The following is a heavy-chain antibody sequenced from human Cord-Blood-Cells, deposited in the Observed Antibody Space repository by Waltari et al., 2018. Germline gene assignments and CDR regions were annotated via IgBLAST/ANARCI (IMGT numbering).Heavy chain of an antibody. CDR2: INHSGST. J-gene: IGHJ4*02. Sequence: QVQLQQWGAGLLKPSETLSLTCAVYGGSFSGYYWSWIRQPPGKGLEWIGEINHSGSTNYNPSLKSRVTISVDTSKNQFSLKLSSVTAADTAVYYCARGRGHWGGIDYWGQGTLVTVSS. CDR1: GGSFSGYY. CDR3: ARGRGHWGGIDY. D-gene: IGHD7-27*01. V-gene: IGHV4-34*01.